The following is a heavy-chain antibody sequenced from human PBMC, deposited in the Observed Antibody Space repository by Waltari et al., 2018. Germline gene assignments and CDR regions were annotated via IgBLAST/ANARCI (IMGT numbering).Heavy chain of an antibody. V-gene: IGHV1-69*05. CDR3: ARDGYNYGKDAFDI. CDR2: IIPIFGTA. D-gene: IGHD5-12*01. CDR1: GGTFSSYA. Sequence: QVQLVQSGAEVKKPGSSVKVSCKASGGTFSSYAISWVRQAPGKGLEWMGGIIPIFGTANYAQKFQGRATITTDESTSTAYMELSSLRSEDTAVYYCARDGYNYGKDAFDIWGQGTMVTVSS. J-gene: IGHJ3*02.